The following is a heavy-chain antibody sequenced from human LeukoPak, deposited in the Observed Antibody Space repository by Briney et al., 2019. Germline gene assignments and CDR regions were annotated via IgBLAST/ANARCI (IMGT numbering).Heavy chain of an antibody. Sequence: SVKVSCKASGGTFSSYAISWVRQAPGQGLEWMGGIIPIFGTANYAQKFQGRVTITADESTSTAYMELSSLRSEDTAVYYCAREGHTAMGGGAFDIWGQGTMVTVSS. CDR3: AREGHTAMGGGAFDI. CDR2: IIPIFGTA. V-gene: IGHV1-69*13. J-gene: IGHJ3*02. CDR1: GGTFSSYA. D-gene: IGHD5-18*01.